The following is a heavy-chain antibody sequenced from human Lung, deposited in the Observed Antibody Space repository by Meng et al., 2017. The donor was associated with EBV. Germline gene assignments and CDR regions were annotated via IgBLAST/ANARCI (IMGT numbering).Heavy chain of an antibody. V-gene: IGHV7-4-1*02. Sequence: QGELVISAYDLKQSGASVKVSCRPSGYTFTSYAINWGRQAPGQGPDWMGWIDPNTGNPTYDQGFTGRFVFSLDTSVSTAYLQINSLRADDTAVYYCARDSPLDGYSLLDYWGQGTLVTVSS. J-gene: IGHJ4*02. D-gene: IGHD5-24*01. CDR2: IDPNTGNP. CDR1: GYTFTSYA. CDR3: ARDSPLDGYSLLDY.